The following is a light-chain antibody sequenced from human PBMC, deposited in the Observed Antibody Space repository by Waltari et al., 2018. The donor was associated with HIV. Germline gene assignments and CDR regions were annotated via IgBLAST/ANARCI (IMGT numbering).Light chain of an antibody. V-gene: IGLV10-54*04. CDR3: CAWDSSLNGWV. J-gene: IGLJ3*02. CDR1: SNNAGYQR. Sequence: QAGLTQPPSMSTGLGQTATLTCTGDSNNAGYQRVAWVQHRRGHPPKLLSPRNNNRPSGSSARVCAFRSGDAGFLTMSRLQSEAEADYFCCAWDSSLNGWVFGGGTQLTLL. CDR2: RNN.